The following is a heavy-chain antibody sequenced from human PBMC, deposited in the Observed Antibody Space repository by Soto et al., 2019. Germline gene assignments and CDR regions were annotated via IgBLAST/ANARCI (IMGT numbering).Heavy chain of an antibody. CDR2: ISSSSSTI. CDR1: GFTFSSYS. V-gene: IGHV3-48*02. CDR3: ARDSVYYDSSGFQNYYGMDV. D-gene: IGHD3-22*01. Sequence: PGGSLRLSFAASGFTFSSYSMNWVRQAPGKGLAWVSYISSSSSTIYYADSVKGRFTISRDNAKNSLYLQMNSLRDEDTAVYYCARDSVYYDSSGFQNYYGMDVWGQGTTVTVSS. J-gene: IGHJ6*02.